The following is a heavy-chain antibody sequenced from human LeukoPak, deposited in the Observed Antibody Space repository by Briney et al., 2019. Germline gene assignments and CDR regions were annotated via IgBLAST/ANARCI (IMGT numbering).Heavy chain of an antibody. Sequence: PGGPLRLSCAASGFTVINNYMTWVRQAPGKGLEWVSVIYRGGSTYYADSVKGRFIISRDYSMNTVYLQMNSLRAEDTAVYYCSGGIHYYYRGMDVWGQGTTVAVSS. CDR3: SGGIHYYYRGMDV. D-gene: IGHD2-15*01. CDR1: GFTVINNY. V-gene: IGHV3-53*01. CDR2: IYRGGST. J-gene: IGHJ6*02.